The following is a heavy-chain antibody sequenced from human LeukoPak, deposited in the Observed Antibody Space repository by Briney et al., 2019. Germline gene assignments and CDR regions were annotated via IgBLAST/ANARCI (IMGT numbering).Heavy chain of an antibody. CDR2: IYSAGFT. CDR1: GFTVSSHS. CDR3: ARADSNGWSNY. D-gene: IGHD6-19*01. V-gene: IGHV3-53*01. Sequence: GGSLRLSCAASGFTVSSHSMSWGRQAPGKGLESVSVIYSAGFTYYADSVKGRFAISRDNSKNTLSLQMNSLRAEDTALYHCARADSNGWSNYWGQGTLVTVSS. J-gene: IGHJ4*02.